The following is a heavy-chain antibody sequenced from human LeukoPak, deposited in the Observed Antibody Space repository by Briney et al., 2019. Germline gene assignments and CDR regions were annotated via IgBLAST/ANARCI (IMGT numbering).Heavy chain of an antibody. Sequence: ASVTVSCEASGYSFTDYPIHWVRQAPGQRLEWMGWINAGNGNRKYSQKFEGRITISFDTSATTAYMDLSRLGPEDTAVYFCARDPAGPRLFFKKKYYFDYWGQGTLVTVSS. CDR1: GYSFTDYP. CDR3: ARDPAGPRLFFKKKYYFDY. J-gene: IGHJ4*02. CDR2: INAGNGNR. V-gene: IGHV1-3*01. D-gene: IGHD2-2*01.